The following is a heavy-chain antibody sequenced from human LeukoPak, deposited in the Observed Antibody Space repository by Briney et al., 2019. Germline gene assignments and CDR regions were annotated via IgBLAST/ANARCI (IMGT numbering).Heavy chain of an antibody. CDR1: GGSISSSSYY. Sequence: PSETLSLTCTVSGGSISSSSYYWGWIRQPPGKGLEWIGSIYYSGSTYYNPSLKSRVTISVDTSKNQFSLKLSSVTAADTAVYYCVGLHFGELSYNFDYWGQGTLVTVSS. J-gene: IGHJ4*02. CDR3: VGLHFGELSYNFDY. D-gene: IGHD3-16*02. V-gene: IGHV4-39*01. CDR2: IYYSGST.